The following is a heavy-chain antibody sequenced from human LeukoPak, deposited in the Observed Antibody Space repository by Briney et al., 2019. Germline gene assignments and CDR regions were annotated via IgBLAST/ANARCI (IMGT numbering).Heavy chain of an antibody. CDR3: AKARKFLEWLFDAFDI. CDR1: GFTVTSNY. D-gene: IGHD3-3*01. Sequence: GGSLRLSCAASGFTVTSNYMSWVRQAPGKGLEWVSAISGSGGSTYYADSVKGRFTISRDNSKNTLYLQMNSLRAEDTAVYYCAKARKFLEWLFDAFDIWGQGTMVTVSS. V-gene: IGHV3-23*01. CDR2: ISGSGGST. J-gene: IGHJ3*02.